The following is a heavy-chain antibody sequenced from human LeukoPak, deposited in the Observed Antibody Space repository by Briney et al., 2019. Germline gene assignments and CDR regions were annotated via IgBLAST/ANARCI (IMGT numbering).Heavy chain of an antibody. CDR1: GGTFSSYA. CDR3: ATHKSSSWRNNWFDP. V-gene: IGHV1-69*05. CDR2: IIPIFGTA. D-gene: IGHD6-13*01. Sequence: SVKASCKASGGTFSSYAISWVRQAPGQGLEWMGRIIPIFGTANYAQKFQGRVTITTDESTSTAYMELSSLRSEDTAVYYCATHKSSSWRNNWFDPWGQGTLVTVSS. J-gene: IGHJ5*02.